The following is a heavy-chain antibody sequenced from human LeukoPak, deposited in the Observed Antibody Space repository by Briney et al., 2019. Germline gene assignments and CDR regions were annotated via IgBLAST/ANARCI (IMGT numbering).Heavy chain of an antibody. V-gene: IGHV4-34*01. CDR2: INHSGSN. Sequence: SGTLSLTCAVYGGTFSGYYWSWIRQPPGKGLEWIGEINHSGSNKYNPSLKSRVTISVDTSTNQFSLKLSSVTAADTAVYYCARVGVRGVIKVFDYWGQGTLVTVSS. CDR3: ARVGVRGVIKVFDY. D-gene: IGHD3-10*01. J-gene: IGHJ4*02. CDR1: GGTFSGYY.